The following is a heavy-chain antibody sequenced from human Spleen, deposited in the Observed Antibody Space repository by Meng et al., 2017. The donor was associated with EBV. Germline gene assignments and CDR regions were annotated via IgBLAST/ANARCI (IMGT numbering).Heavy chain of an antibody. V-gene: IGHV1-3*01. D-gene: IGHD5-12*01. CDR1: GYTFSTSA. CDR3: ASYTSKGYAIDY. Sequence: VRIVYAGAESTEPVASERCSCKASGYTFSTSAMHWVRQAPGQRLEWLGWIYAGDGSTKYSQRLQDRVTITRDTSASTFYMELSSLGSEDTAVYYCASYTSKGYAIDYWGRGTLVTVSS. J-gene: IGHJ4*02. CDR2: IYAGDGST.